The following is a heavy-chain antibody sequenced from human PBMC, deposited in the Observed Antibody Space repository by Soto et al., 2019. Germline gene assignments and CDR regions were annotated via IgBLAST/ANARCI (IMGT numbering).Heavy chain of an antibody. V-gene: IGHV1-18*01. D-gene: IGHD3-22*01. J-gene: IGHJ4*02. Sequence: ASVKVSCKASGYTFTSYGISWVRQAPGQGLEWMGWISAYNGNTNYAQKLQGRVTMTTDTSTSTAYMELRSLRSDDTAVYYCARDPATDYYDSSGYHLPPRYWGQGTLVTVSS. CDR1: GYTFTSYG. CDR2: ISAYNGNT. CDR3: ARDPATDYYDSSGYHLPPRY.